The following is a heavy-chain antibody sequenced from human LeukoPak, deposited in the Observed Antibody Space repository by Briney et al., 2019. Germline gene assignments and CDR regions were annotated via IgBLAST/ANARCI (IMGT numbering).Heavy chain of an antibody. D-gene: IGHD6-19*01. Sequence: PSETLSLTCTVSGGSISSGGYSWGWIRQPPGKGLDWIGSIFHTGSTYYNPSLKSRVTISVDTSKNQFSLKLSSVTAADTAVYYCAGDPITVAGNVFDFWGRGTVVTVSS. J-gene: IGHJ3*01. CDR1: GGSISSGGYS. CDR2: IFHTGST. CDR3: AGDPITVAGNVFDF. V-gene: IGHV4-39*01.